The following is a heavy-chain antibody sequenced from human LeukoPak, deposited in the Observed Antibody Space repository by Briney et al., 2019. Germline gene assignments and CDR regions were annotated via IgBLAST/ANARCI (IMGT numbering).Heavy chain of an antibody. D-gene: IGHD2-15*01. J-gene: IGHJ4*02. CDR1: GFTFSTYW. CDR2: ISPDGSDK. CDR3: ARGIVVVVGASDHFDY. V-gene: IGHV3-7*01. Sequence: GGSLRLSCVASGFTFSTYWMNWVRQAPGKGLERVGTISPDGSDKYYVDSVRGRFTISRDNAKTSLYLQINSLRADDTALYFCARGIVVVVGASDHFDYWGQGTLITVSS.